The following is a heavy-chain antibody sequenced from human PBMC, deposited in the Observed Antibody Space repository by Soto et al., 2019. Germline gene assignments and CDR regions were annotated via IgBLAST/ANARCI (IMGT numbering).Heavy chain of an antibody. CDR2: MNPNSGNT. CDR3: ARVPHSGEIVVVQAASIGLDY. CDR1: GYTFTSYD. D-gene: IGHD2-2*01. Sequence: QVQLVQSGAEVKKPGASVKVSCKASGYTFTSYDINWVRQATGQGLEWMGWMNPNSGNTGYAQKFQGRVTMTRNTFISTAYMELSSLRSEDTAVYYCARVPHSGEIVVVQAASIGLDYWGQGTLVTVSS. J-gene: IGHJ4*02. V-gene: IGHV1-8*01.